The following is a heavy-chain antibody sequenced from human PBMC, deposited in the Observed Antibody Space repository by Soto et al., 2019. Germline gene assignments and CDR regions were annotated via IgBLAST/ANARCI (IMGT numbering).Heavy chain of an antibody. V-gene: IGHV4-31*03. CDR2: IYYSGST. CDR1: GGSISSGGYY. CDR3: ARDGDGYPGAFDI. J-gene: IGHJ3*02. Sequence: PSETLSLTCTVSGGSISSGGYYWSWIRQHPGKGLEWIGYIYYSGSTYYKPSLKSRVTISVDTSKNQFSLKLSSVTAADTAVYYCARDGDGYPGAFDIWGQGTMVTVSS. D-gene: IGHD5-12*01.